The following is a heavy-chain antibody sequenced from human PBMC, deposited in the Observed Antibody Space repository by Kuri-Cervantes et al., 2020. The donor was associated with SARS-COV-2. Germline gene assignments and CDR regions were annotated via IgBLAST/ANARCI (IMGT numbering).Heavy chain of an antibody. V-gene: IGHV1-69*13. CDR1: GGTFSSYD. D-gene: IGHD4-17*01. CDR2: ISPMFGAA. J-gene: IGHJ4*01. CDR3: ARGSTGLCALDF. Sequence: SVKVSCKASGGTFSSYDISWVRQAPGQGVEWMGGISPMFGAAKYGQKFQGRVAIIADESTSTAYMELSSLRSEDTAVYYCARGSTGLCALDFWGQGTLVTVSS.